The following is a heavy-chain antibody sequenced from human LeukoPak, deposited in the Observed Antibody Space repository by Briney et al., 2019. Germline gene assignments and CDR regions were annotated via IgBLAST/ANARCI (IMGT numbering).Heavy chain of an antibody. CDR3: AKGRGSGWSSLDY. V-gene: IGHV3-23*01. Sequence: GGSLTLSCAASGFTFSRYDMNWVRQPPGKGRGSVSTISGSDGSTYYADSVKGRYTISRDNSKNTLYLQMNSLSAEDTAVYYCAKGRGSGWSSLDYWGQGTLVTVSS. J-gene: IGHJ4*02. D-gene: IGHD6-19*01. CDR2: ISGSDGST. CDR1: GFTFSRYD.